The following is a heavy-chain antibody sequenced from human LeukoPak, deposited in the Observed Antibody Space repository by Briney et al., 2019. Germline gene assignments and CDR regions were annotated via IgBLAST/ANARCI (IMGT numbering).Heavy chain of an antibody. CDR1: GFTFSSNW. V-gene: IGHV3-74*01. CDR2: TNSDGSSI. J-gene: IGHJ4*02. D-gene: IGHD6-13*01. CDR3: VRAAAASFDY. Sequence: GGSLRLSCAASGFTFSSNWMHWVRQAPGKGLVWVSRTNSDGSSISYADSVKGRFTISRDNAKNTLYLQMNSLRAEDTAVYYCVRAAAASFDYWGQGTLVTVSS.